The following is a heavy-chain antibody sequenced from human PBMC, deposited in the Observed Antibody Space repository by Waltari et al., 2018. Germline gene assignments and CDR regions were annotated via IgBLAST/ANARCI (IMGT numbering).Heavy chain of an antibody. D-gene: IGHD3-3*01. CDR1: GYTFTSYA. V-gene: IGHV1-3*01. CDR3: ASGITIFGVVTVEVYY. Sequence: QVQLVQSGAEVKKPGASVKVSCKASGYTFTSYAMHWVRQAPGQRLEWMGWINAGNGNTKYSQKFQGRVTITRDTSASTAYMELSSLRSEDTAVYYCASGITIFGVVTVEVYYWGQGTLVTVSS. J-gene: IGHJ4*02. CDR2: INAGNGNT.